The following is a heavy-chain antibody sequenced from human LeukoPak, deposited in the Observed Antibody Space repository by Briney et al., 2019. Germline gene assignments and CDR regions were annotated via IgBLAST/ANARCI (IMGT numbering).Heavy chain of an antibody. CDR3: ARGGTYGSGRNQHTTLDY. CDR2: IYTRGST. J-gene: IGHJ4*02. D-gene: IGHD3-10*01. CDR1: GGSISNDY. V-gene: IGHV4-4*07. Sequence: SETLSLTCTVSGGSISNDYWSWIRQAAGKELEWIGRIYTRGSTNYNPSLKSRVTISLDMSKKQFSLNLNSVTAADTTVYYCARGGTYGSGRNQHTTLDYWGQGTLVTVSS.